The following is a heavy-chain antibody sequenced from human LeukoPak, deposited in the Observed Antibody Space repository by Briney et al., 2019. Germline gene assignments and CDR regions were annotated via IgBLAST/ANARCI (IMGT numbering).Heavy chain of an antibody. V-gene: IGHV3-74*01. CDR1: EFIFSTYW. J-gene: IGHJ3*02. Sequence: GGSLRLSCTASEFIFSTYWMHWVRQAPGKGLVWVSRINSAGSSTNYADSVKGRFTISRDNAKNMLYLQMNSLRAEDTAVYYCARVRDYDYVWGRREDAFDIWGQGTMVTVSS. D-gene: IGHD3-16*01. CDR3: ARVRDYDYVWGRREDAFDI. CDR2: INSAGSST.